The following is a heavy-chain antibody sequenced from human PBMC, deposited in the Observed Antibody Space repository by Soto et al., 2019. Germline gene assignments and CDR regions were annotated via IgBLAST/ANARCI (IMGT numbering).Heavy chain of an antibody. CDR2: VYFSGST. D-gene: IGHD3-16*01. V-gene: IGHV4-38-2*01. CDR1: SYSISSGYY. J-gene: IGHJ5*02. CDR3: ARIPVDTYMIYWSDP. Sequence: SETLSLTCDVSSYSISSGYYWGWIRQPPGKGLEWIGSVYFSGSTNYIPSLKSRLTMSVDTAKNQFSLKLNSVTAADTAVYYCARIPVDTYMIYWSDPWGQGTQVTVSS.